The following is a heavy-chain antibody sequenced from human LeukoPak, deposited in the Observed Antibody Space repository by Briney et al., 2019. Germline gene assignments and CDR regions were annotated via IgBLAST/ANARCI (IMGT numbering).Heavy chain of an antibody. V-gene: IGHV1-18*01. D-gene: IGHD4-11*01. CDR1: GYRLRNHG. CDR3: ARGSSPYNWYFDL. Sequence: GDSVKVSCKASGYRLRNHGISWVRQAPGQGLEWVGWIAADSGDIHGYTHYAEKLQGRVSMTTDTSTDTAYMDLRSLTSDDTAVYYCARGSSPYNWYFDLRGRGTLITVSS. J-gene: IGHJ2*01. CDR2: IAADSGDIHGYT.